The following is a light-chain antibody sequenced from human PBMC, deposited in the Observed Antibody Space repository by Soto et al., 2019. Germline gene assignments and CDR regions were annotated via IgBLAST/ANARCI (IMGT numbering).Light chain of an antibody. CDR3: QQYNNWPPWT. Sequence: EIVMTQSPATLSVSPGERATLSCRASQSVGSNVAWYQQKPGRAPRLLISHASTRATGIPDRFSGSGSGTDFTLTISSLQSEDFAVYYCQQYNNWPPWTFGQGTKVEVK. V-gene: IGKV3-15*01. CDR2: HAS. CDR1: QSVGSN. J-gene: IGKJ1*01.